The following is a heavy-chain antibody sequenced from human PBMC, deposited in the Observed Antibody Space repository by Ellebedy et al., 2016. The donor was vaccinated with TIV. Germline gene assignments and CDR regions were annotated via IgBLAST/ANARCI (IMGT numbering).Heavy chain of an antibody. V-gene: IGHV1-8*01. Sequence: AASVKVSCKASGYTFTTLDINWVRQATGQGLEWMGWMSPNSGNTGFAQKFQGRVTMTRDTSISTAYMELSSLNSEDTAVYYCARHLGGRDAFDIWGQGTMVTVSS. CDR1: GYTFTTLD. J-gene: IGHJ3*02. D-gene: IGHD1-26*01. CDR2: MSPNSGNT. CDR3: ARHLGGRDAFDI.